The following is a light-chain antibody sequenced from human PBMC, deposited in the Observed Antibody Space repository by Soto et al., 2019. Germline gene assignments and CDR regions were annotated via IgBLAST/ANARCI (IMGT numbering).Light chain of an antibody. J-gene: IGKJ4*01. CDR3: QQYGSSPLT. CDR1: QSVSSSY. Sequence: EMVLTQSPGTLSLSPGERATLSCRASQSVSSSYLAWYQQKPGQAPRLLISGTSSRATGIPDRFSGGGSGTDFTLTISRLEPEDFAVYFCQQYGSSPLTFGGGTKVEIK. CDR2: GTS. V-gene: IGKV3-20*01.